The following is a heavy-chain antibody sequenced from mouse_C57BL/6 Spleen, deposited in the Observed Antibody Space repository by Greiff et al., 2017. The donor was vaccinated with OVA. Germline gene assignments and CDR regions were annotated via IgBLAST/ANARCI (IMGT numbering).Heavy chain of an antibody. CDR3: ARSYSNWGYFDV. V-gene: IGHV1-69*01. J-gene: IGHJ1*03. Sequence: QVQLKQPGAELVMPGASVKLSCKASGYTFTSYWMHWVKQRPGQGLEWIGEIDPSDSYTNYNQKFKGKSTLTVDKSSSTAYMQLSSLKSEDSAVYYCARSYSNWGYFDVWGTGTTVTVSS. D-gene: IGHD2-5*01. CDR1: GYTFTSYW. CDR2: IDPSDSYT.